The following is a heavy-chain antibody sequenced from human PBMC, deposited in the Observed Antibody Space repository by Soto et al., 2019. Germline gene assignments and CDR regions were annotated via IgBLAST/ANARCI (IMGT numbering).Heavy chain of an antibody. Sequence: EVQLVESGGGLVQPGGSLRLSCAASGFTFSSYSMNWVRQAPWKVLEWVSYISSSSSTIYYADSVKGRFTISRDNAKNSLYLQRNSRRAEDTAVYYCARERSSTSCYRFCGMDVWGQGTPVTVSS. CDR1: GFTFSSYS. J-gene: IGHJ6*02. CDR2: ISSSSSTI. V-gene: IGHV3-48*01. CDR3: ARERSSTSCYRFCGMDV. D-gene: IGHD2-2*02.